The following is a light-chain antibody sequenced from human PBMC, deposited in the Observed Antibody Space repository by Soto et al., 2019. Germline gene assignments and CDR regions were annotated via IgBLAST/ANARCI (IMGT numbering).Light chain of an antibody. CDR3: SSFTTTSTHV. Sequence: SALTQPSSLSGSPGQSSTISCTGTSIDIFAYVYVSWFQQHPGKAPKLMISEVNNRPSGVSNRFSDSKSGNTAYLTISGIKVEDNTKYFCSSFTTTSTHVLGTGTKVTVL. CDR2: EVN. J-gene: IGLJ1*01. V-gene: IGLV2-14*01. CDR1: SIDIFAYVY.